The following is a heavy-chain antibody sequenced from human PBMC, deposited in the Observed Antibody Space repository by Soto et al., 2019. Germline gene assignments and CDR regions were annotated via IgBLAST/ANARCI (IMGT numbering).Heavy chain of an antibody. CDR1: GFSFSGYA. Sequence: EVQLLESGGVLVQPGGSLRLSWAASGFSFSGYAMTWVRQAPGKGLEWVSTTGASGRTTYYADSVKGRFTVSRDNSKNTLDLKMSSLRADDTAVYYCATVHNTSRSFDYWGQGTLVTVSS. D-gene: IGHD1-20*01. CDR3: ATVHNTSRSFDY. J-gene: IGHJ4*02. CDR2: TGASGRTT. V-gene: IGHV3-23*01.